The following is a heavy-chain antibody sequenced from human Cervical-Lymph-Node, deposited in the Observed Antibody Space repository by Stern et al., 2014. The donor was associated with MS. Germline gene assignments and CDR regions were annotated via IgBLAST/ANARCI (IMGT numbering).Heavy chain of an antibody. CDR3: VRGGGGARFDP. V-gene: IGHV6-1*01. CDR1: GDSVSRNNAA. CDR2: TYYRSKWYN. J-gene: IGHJ5*02. D-gene: IGHD1-26*01. Sequence: QVQLVESGPGLVKPSQTLSLTCAISGDSVSRNNAAWNWIRQSTSRGLEWLGRTYYRSKWYNDYAVSVKSRITINPDTSKNQFSLQLNSVTPEDTAVYYCVRGGGGARFDPWGQGTPVTVSS.